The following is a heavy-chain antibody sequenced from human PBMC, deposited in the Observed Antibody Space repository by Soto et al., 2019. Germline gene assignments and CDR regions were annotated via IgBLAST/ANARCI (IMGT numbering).Heavy chain of an antibody. CDR2: ISGGGDVT. CDR1: GFTFRNYA. Sequence: GGSLRLSCAASGFTFRNYAMTWVRQAPGKGLELVSIISGGGDVTYYVDSVKGRFSISRDNSKNTLYLQMNSLRGEDTAVYYCAKDPTTLYSQYNYMDVWGKGTTVTVSS. J-gene: IGHJ6*03. V-gene: IGHV3-23*01. D-gene: IGHD1-1*01. CDR3: AKDPTTLYSQYNYMDV.